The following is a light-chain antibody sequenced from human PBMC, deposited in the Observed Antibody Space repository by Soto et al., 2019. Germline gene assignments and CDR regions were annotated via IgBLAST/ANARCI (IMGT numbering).Light chain of an antibody. CDR1: QSVGSN. V-gene: IGKV3-15*01. CDR3: QQYDNWPIT. CDR2: GAS. Sequence: ERVMTQSPATLSVSPGESATLSCMASQSVGSNLAWYQQRPGQAPRLLIYGASTRATGIPARFSGSGSGTEFTLTISSLQSEDFAVYFCQQYDNWPITFGQGTRLEIK. J-gene: IGKJ5*01.